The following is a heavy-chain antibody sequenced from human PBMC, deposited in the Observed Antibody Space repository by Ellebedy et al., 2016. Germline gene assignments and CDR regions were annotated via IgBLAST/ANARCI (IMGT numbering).Heavy chain of an antibody. D-gene: IGHD6-13*01. Sequence: GESLKISXAASGFTFSSYAMSWVRQAPGKGLEWVAYISSSSSKIEYAESVKGRFTVSRDNAKSSLYLQMNSLRGEDTAIYYCAGDAPYGSSWSYFLEYWGQGTLVTVSS. V-gene: IGHV3-48*01. CDR3: AGDAPYGSSWSYFLEY. CDR1: GFTFSSYA. CDR2: ISSSSSKI. J-gene: IGHJ4*02.